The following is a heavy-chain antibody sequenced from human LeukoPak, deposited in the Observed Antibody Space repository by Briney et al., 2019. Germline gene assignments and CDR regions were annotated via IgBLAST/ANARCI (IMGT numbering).Heavy chain of an antibody. CDR2: INPNSGGT. Sequence: ASVKVSCKASGYTFTGYYMHWVRQAPGQGLEWMGWINPNSGGTNYAQKFQGRVTMTRDTSISTAYMELRSLRSDDTAVYYCARERYYYDSSGYYSDFDYWGQGTLVTVSS. CDR1: GYTFTGYY. J-gene: IGHJ4*02. CDR3: ARERYYYDSSGYYSDFDY. D-gene: IGHD3-22*01. V-gene: IGHV1-2*02.